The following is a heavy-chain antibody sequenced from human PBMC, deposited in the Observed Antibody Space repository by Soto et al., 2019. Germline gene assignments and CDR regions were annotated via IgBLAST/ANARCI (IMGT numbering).Heavy chain of an antibody. CDR1: GGSISSGDYY. Sequence: QVQLQESGPGLVKPSQTLSLTCTVSGGSISSGDYYWSWIRQPPGKGLEWIGYIYYSGSTYYNPSRRRRVTIAVDTSKNQFSRKLSSGTAADTAVYYCARADIVLVPAARTWCDPWGQGTLVTVSS. CDR2: IYYSGST. V-gene: IGHV4-30-4*01. D-gene: IGHD2-2*01. J-gene: IGHJ5*02. CDR3: ARADIVLVPAARTWCDP.